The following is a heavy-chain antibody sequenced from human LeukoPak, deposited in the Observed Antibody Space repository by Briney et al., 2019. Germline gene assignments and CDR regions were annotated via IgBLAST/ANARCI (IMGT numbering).Heavy chain of an antibody. D-gene: IGHD2-15*01. CDR2: ILYDGSNK. CDR3: AKDFGLFCSGGSCYNSFDP. V-gene: IGHV3-30*02. Sequence: GGSLTLTCAASGLTFSSYGMHWVRQAPGKGLEWVTFILYDGSNKYYADSVKGRFTISRDNSKNTLYLQMTSLRAEDAAVYYCAKDFGLFCSGGSCYNSFDPWGQGTLVTVSS. J-gene: IGHJ5*02. CDR1: GLTFSSYG.